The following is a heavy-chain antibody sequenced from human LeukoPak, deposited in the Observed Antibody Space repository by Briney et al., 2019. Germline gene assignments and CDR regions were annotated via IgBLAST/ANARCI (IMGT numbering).Heavy chain of an antibody. CDR3: ARGIIAYYFDY. J-gene: IGHJ4*02. CDR2: ISAYGNT. CDR1: GYTFTIYG. Sequence: SVKDSCKTSGYTFTIYGISWVRPAPGQEREWMGLISAYGNTNYAQSLQGRVTMTTDTSTSTAYMELRSLRSDDTAVYYCARGIIAYYFDYWGQGTLVTVSS. V-gene: IGHV1-18*01. D-gene: IGHD2-15*01.